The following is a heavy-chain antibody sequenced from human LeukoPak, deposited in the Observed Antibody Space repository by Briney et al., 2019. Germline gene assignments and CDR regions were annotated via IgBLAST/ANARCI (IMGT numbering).Heavy chain of an antibody. Sequence: GGPLTLSCAASGFTFSTYVMHWVREAPGKGREWVAVILYGGTYKYYADSVKGRFTISRDNSKNMLYPQMNSLRAEDTAVYYCAKDLVGGEAAAGRVHYLDYWGRGTLVTVSS. CDR3: AKDLVGGEAAAGRVHYLDY. CDR2: ILYGGTYK. D-gene: IGHD6-13*01. V-gene: IGHV3-30*18. J-gene: IGHJ4*02. CDR1: GFTFSTYV.